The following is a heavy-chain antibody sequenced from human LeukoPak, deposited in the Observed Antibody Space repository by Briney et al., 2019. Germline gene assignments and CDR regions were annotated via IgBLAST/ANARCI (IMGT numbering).Heavy chain of an antibody. CDR3: ARVEGISSFDY. V-gene: IGHV4-30-4*01. D-gene: IGHD3-3*01. CDR1: GASISSGGYH. Sequence: SETLSLTCTVSGASISSGGYHWSWIRQPPGKGLEWIGYSGNTDYNPSLKSRVTISVDTSKNQFSLKLSSVTAADTAVYYCARVEGISSFDYWGQGTLVTVSS. CDR2: SGNT. J-gene: IGHJ4*02.